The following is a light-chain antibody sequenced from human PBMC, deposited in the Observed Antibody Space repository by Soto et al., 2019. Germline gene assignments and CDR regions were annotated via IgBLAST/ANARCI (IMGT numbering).Light chain of an antibody. V-gene: IGKV4-1*01. Sequence: DIVMTQAPDSLAVSLGERATITCRSSQSVFYSPNKTTYLAWYQQKPGQPPTLLISWESTREAWVPDRFSGSGSGTGFTPTIICLQAAVVAVDACQHYFSFPYTSGKGTTLDIK. CDR2: WES. CDR1: QSVFYSPNKTTY. CDR3: QHYFSFPYT. J-gene: IGKJ2*01.